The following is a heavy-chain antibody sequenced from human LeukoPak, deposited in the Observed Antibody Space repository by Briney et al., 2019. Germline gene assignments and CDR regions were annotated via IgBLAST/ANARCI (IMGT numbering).Heavy chain of an antibody. CDR1: EFSVGSNY. Sequence: GGSLRLSCAASEFSVGSNYMTWVRQAPGKGLEWVSLIYSGGSTYYADSVKGRFTISRDNAKNTLYLQMNSLRAEDTAVYYCARAPPLWGGLDVWGKGTTVTISS. J-gene: IGHJ6*04. D-gene: IGHD1-26*01. CDR3: ARAPPLWGGLDV. V-gene: IGHV3-66*01. CDR2: IYSGGST.